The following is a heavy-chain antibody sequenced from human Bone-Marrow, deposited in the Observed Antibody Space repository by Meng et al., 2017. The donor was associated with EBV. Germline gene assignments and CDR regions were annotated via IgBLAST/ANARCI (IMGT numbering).Heavy chain of an antibody. J-gene: IGHJ4*02. V-gene: IGHV4-39*07. Sequence: RDSRPGRGKPWGTLALTGAGIGGSIMSMSYYWVWIRQPPGKGLEWIGSIYYSGSTYYSPSCKSRVTISVDTSKNQFSLKLSSVTAADTAVYYCARSRDDYVWGSYRTFDYWGQGTLVTVSS. CDR2: IYYSGST. D-gene: IGHD3-16*02. CDR3: ARSRDDYVWGSYRTFDY. CDR1: GGSIMSMSYY.